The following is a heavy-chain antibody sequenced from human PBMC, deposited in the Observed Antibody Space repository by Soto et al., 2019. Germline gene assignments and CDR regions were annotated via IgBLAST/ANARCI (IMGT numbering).Heavy chain of an antibody. Sequence: VRQAPGQGLEWMGWISANSGGTNYAQKFQGWVTMTRDTSISTAYMELSRLRSDDTAVYYCARGPTVVEIDYWGQGTLVTVSS. J-gene: IGHJ4*02. CDR2: ISANSGGT. D-gene: IGHD4-17*01. CDR3: ARGPTVVEIDY. V-gene: IGHV1-2*04.